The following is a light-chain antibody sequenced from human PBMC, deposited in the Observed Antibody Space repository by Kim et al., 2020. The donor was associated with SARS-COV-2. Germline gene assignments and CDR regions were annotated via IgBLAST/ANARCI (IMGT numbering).Light chain of an antibody. V-gene: IGLV2-8*01. CDR1: SSDVGGYNY. J-gene: IGLJ2*01. Sequence: QSVTIPCTGTSSDVGGYNYVSWYQQHPGKAPKLMISEVTKRPSGVPDRFSGSKSGNTASLTVSGLQAEDEADYYCTSYAGSHNLVFGGGTQLTVL. CDR2: EVT. CDR3: TSYAGSHNLV.